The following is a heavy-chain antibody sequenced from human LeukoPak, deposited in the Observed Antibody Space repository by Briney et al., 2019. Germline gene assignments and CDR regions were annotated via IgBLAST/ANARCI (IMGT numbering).Heavy chain of an antibody. J-gene: IGHJ6*02. CDR1: GGSISSYY. CDR3: ARGAGNWNYAAYYGMDV. D-gene: IGHD1-7*01. CDR2: IYDSGST. Sequence: SETLSLTCTVSGGSISSYYWSWIRQPPGKGLEWIGYIYDSGSTNYNPSLKSRVTISVDTSKNQFSLKLSSVTAADTAVYYCARGAGNWNYAAYYGMDVWGQGTTVTVSS. V-gene: IGHV4-59*01.